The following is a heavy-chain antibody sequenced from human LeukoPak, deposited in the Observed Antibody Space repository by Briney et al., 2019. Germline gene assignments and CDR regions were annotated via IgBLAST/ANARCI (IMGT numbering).Heavy chain of an antibody. J-gene: IGHJ4*02. CDR1: GGSFSGYY. V-gene: IGHV4-34*01. D-gene: IGHD4-4*01. CDR3: ARGRVYSNYVRYFDY. CDR2: INHSGST. Sequence: SETLSLTCAVYGGSFSGYYWSWIRQPPGKGLEWIGEINHSGSTNYNPSLKSRATISVDTSKNQFPLKLSSVTAADTAVYYCARGRVYSNYVRYFDYWGQGTLVTVSP.